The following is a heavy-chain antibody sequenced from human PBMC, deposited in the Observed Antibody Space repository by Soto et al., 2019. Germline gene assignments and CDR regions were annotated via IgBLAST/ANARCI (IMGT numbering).Heavy chain of an antibody. V-gene: IGHV3-23*01. CDR2: MSGSGSSI. CDR1: PFAFNIDA. D-gene: IGHD1-20*01. J-gene: IGHJ6*02. CDR3: ARDNWNAAHYGLDV. Sequence: WGALRLSCEPCPFAFNIDAMNWVRQAPGKGLEWVSSMSGSGSSIYYADSVKGRFTITRDKSKKTLYFQMNSLRAEDTAVYWCARDNWNAAHYGLDVWGQGTTVTVSS.